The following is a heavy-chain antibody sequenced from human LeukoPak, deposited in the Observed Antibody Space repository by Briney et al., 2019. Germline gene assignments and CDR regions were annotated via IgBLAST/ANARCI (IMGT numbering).Heavy chain of an antibody. Sequence: SETLSLTCTVSGGSINTYYWSWIRQPAGKGLEWIGRIYTSGSTNYNPSLKSRVTMSVDTSKNQFSLKLSSVTAADTAVYYCARDRPSIAAAGMVYFQHWGQGTLVTVSS. J-gene: IGHJ1*01. V-gene: IGHV4-4*07. D-gene: IGHD6-13*01. CDR1: GGSINTYY. CDR3: ARDRPSIAAAGMVYFQH. CDR2: IYTSGST.